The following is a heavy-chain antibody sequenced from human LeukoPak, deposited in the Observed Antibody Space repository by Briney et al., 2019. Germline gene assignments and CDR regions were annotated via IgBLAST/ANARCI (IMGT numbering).Heavy chain of an antibody. CDR3: AKAGVSGRPIDY. J-gene: IGHJ4*02. CDR1: GFTFSNYA. D-gene: IGHD2-8*01. V-gene: IGHV3-30*04. CDR2: ISFDGSKK. Sequence: GGSLRLSCAASGFTFSNYAMHWVRQAPGKGLEWVAVISFDGSKKYYADSVKGRFTVSRDNSKTTLYLQMNSLRAEDTAVYYCAKAGVSGRPIDYWGQGTLVTVSS.